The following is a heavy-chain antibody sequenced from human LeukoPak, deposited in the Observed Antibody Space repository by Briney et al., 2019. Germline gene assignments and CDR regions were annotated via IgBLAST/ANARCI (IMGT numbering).Heavy chain of an antibody. D-gene: IGHD3-10*01. CDR2: IYTDGIGT. CDR3: ARGPLHYASGTYFRADS. CDR1: GFTFSSYS. V-gene: IGHV3-74*01. J-gene: IGHJ5*01. Sequence: GGSLRLSCAASGFTFSSYSMNWVRQAPGKGLVWVSRIYTDGIGTTYADSVKGRFTISRDNAKSTLYLQMNSLTVEDTAVYYCARGPLHYASGTYFRADSWGPGTLVTVSS.